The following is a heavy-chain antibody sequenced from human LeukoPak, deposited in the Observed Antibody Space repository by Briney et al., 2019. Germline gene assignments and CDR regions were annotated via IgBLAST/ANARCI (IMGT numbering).Heavy chain of an antibody. D-gene: IGHD2-15*01. CDR3: AKGGYCSGGSCYSTY. CDR2: ISGSGGST. V-gene: IGHV3-23*01. J-gene: IGHJ4*02. Sequence: PGGSLRLSCAASGFTFSSYAMSWVRQAPGKGLEWVSVISGSGGSTYYADSVKGRFTISRDNSKNTLYLQMNSLRAEDTAVYYCAKGGYCSGGSCYSTYWGQGTLVTVSS. CDR1: GFTFSSYA.